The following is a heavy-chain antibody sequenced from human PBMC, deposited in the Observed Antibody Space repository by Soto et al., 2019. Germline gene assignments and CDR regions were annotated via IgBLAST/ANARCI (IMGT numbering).Heavy chain of an antibody. V-gene: IGHV4-34*01. CDR1: GGSFSGYY. CDR2: INHSGGT. J-gene: IGHJ4*02. D-gene: IGHD3-22*01. Sequence: QVQLQQCGAGLLKPSETLSLTCAVYGGSFSGYYWSWLRQPPGKGLEWLGEINHSGGTNYNPSLNSRVTISVDTSKNQFSLKLSSVTAAVTAVYYCARAGRRGCCRAFDYWGQGTLVTVSS. CDR3: ARAGRRGCCRAFDY.